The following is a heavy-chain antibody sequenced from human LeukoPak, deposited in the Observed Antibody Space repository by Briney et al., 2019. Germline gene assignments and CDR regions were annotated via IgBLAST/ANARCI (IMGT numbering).Heavy chain of an antibody. CDR3: TRIPDGGRFDP. CDR1: GFSLTTSGMR. V-gene: IGHV2-70*04. CDR2: LDWDDDK. J-gene: IGHJ5*02. D-gene: IGHD5-24*01. Sequence: SGPALVKPTQTLTLTCRFSGFSLTTSGMRVSWIRQPPGKALEWLARLDWDDDKFYSTSLKTRLTISKDTSKSQVVLTMTNMDPVDTATYYCTRIPDGGRFDPWGQGTLVTVSS.